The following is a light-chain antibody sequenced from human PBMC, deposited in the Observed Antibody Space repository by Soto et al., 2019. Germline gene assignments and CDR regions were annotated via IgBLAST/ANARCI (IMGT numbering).Light chain of an antibody. CDR3: QQRGNWPLT. CDR1: QDIGTY. CDR2: DAS. J-gene: IGKJ4*01. Sequence: XXGDRATLSCRASQDIGTYLIWYQQRLGQAPRLLXXDASXXATGVPARFCGSGSGTEFTLTISSLEPEDFALYSCQQRGNWPLTFGGGTKVEI. V-gene: IGKV3-11*01.